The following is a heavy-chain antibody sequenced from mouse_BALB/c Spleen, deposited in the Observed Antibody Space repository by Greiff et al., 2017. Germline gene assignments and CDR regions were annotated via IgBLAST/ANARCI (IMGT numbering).Heavy chain of an antibody. CDR1: GYSFTGYY. CDR3: ARRYYGSSFPFDY. J-gene: IGHJ2*01. V-gene: IGHV1S34*01. Sequence: LVKTGASVKISCKASGYSFTGYYMHWVKQSHGKSLEWIGYISCYNGATSYNQKFKGKATFTVDTSSSTAYMQFNSLTSEDSAVYYCARRYYGSSFPFDYWGQGTTLTVSS. D-gene: IGHD1-1*01. CDR2: ISCYNGAT.